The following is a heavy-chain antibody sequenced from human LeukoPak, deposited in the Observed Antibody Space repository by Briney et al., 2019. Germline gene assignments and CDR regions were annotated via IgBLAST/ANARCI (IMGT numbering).Heavy chain of an antibody. Sequence: GGSLRLSCAASGFTFNSYSMNWVRRAPGKGLEWVSYISSSSSSIYSADSVKGRFTISRDNAKNSLYLQMNSLRAEDTAVYYCARDGRGSYYDSSGYLDCWGQGTLVTVSS. V-gene: IGHV3-48*01. J-gene: IGHJ4*02. CDR2: ISSSSSSI. CDR1: GFTFNSYS. CDR3: ARDGRGSYYDSSGYLDC. D-gene: IGHD3-22*01.